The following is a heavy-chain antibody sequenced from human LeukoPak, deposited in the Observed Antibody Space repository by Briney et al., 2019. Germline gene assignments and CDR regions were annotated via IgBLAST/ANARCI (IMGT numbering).Heavy chain of an antibody. CDR1: GFTFDDYA. Sequence: GRSLRLSCAASGFTFDDYAMHWVRQAPGKGLEWVSGITWNSAYIGYADSVKGRFPISRDNAKKSLYLQMNSLRAEGTALYYCAKEVTFGGDKWFDYWGQGTLVTASS. J-gene: IGHJ4*02. CDR3: AKEVTFGGDKWFDY. V-gene: IGHV3-9*01. CDR2: ITWNSAYI. D-gene: IGHD3-16*01.